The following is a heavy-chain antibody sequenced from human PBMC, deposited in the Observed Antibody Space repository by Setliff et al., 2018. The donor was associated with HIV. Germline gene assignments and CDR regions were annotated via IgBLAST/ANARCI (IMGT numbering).Heavy chain of an antibody. Sequence: TVSGGSINSFYWNWVRQPAGRGLEWIGRIFASGNTNYNPSLKSRVTMSADTSRSQLSLKLSSVTAADTAVYYCTRDLWGDDYYYNNMDVWGKGTTVTVSS. V-gene: IGHV4-4*07. D-gene: IGHD2-21*02. CDR3: TRDLWGDDYYYNNMDV. CDR2: IFASGNT. J-gene: IGHJ6*03. CDR1: GGSINSFY.